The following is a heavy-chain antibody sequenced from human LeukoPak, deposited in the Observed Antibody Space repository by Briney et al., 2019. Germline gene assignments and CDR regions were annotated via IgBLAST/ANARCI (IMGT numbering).Heavy chain of an antibody. CDR3: ARGGSTGPHWFDP. Sequence: ASVKVSCKASGYTFTSNYMHLVRQAPGQGLEWMGIINTNGGSTNYAQKFQGRVTLTRDMSTSTVYMELSSLRSEDTAVYYCARGGSTGPHWFDPWGQGTLVTVSS. CDR2: INTNGGST. D-gene: IGHD2-8*02. CDR1: GYTFTSNY. V-gene: IGHV1-46*01. J-gene: IGHJ5*02.